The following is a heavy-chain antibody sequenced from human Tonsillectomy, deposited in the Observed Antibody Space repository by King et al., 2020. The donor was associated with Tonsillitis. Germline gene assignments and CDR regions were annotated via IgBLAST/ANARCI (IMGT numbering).Heavy chain of an antibody. D-gene: IGHD5-12*01. CDR2: IYHSGST. Sequence: QLQESGPGLVKPSETLSLTCTVSGSSISSGYYWGWIRQPPGKGLEWIGHIYHSGSTYYNPSLKSRVTISVDTSKNQFSLKLSSVTAADTAVYYCARVKGYSGYIAPLDYWGQGTLVTVSS. V-gene: IGHV4-38-2*02. CDR1: GSSISSGYY. CDR3: ARVKGYSGYIAPLDY. J-gene: IGHJ4*02.